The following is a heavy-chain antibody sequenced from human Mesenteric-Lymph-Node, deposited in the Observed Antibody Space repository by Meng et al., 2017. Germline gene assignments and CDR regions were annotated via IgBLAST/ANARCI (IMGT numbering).Heavy chain of an antibody. Sequence: GESLKISCAASGFTSSDHYMDWVRQVPGKGLEWVGRVRKKVNRYTTEYAASVKGRFTISREDAKNTLFLQMNSLRVEDTAVYYCVRGSNGWSGVDFWGQGTLVTVSS. D-gene: IGHD6-19*01. V-gene: IGHV3-72*01. CDR2: VRKKVNRYTT. CDR1: GFTSSDHY. J-gene: IGHJ4*02. CDR3: VRGSNGWSGVDF.